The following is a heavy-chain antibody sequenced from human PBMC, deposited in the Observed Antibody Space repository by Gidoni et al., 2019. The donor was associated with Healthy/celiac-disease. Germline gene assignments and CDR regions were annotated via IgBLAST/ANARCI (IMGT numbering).Heavy chain of an antibody. Sequence: QVQLVESGGGVVQPGRSLRPSCAASGFTFSSYGMHWVRQAPGKGLEWVAVIWYDGSNKYYADSVKGRFTISRDNSKNTLYLQMNSLRAEDTAVYYCARDPGTFYFDYWGQGTLVTVSS. CDR3: ARDPGTFYFDY. CDR2: IWYDGSNK. CDR1: GFTFSSYG. V-gene: IGHV3-33*01. J-gene: IGHJ4*02.